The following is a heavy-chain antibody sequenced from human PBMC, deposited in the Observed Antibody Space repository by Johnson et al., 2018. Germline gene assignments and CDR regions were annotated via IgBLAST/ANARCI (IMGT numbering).Heavy chain of an antibody. CDR3: AREAYSSGRAGIFHI. J-gene: IGHJ3*02. CDR2: ISHNEIDK. D-gene: IGHD6-19*01. CDR1: GVTLSTSI. Sequence: VQLVESGGGVVQPGTSLRLSCGVSGVTLSTSIMHWVRQAPGKGLEWVALISHNEIDKQYGDSAKDRFTISRDISKNTVYLQQNSLRVEDTAVYYCAREAYSSGRAGIFHIWGQGTMVTVSS. V-gene: IGHV3-30-3*01.